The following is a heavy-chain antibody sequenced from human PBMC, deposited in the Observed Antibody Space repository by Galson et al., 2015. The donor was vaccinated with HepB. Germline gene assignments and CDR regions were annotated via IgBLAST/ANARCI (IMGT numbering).Heavy chain of an antibody. Sequence: SLRLSCAASGFTFRTYAMHWVRQAVGKGLEWVSVISDKGDIIYYADSVKGRFTISRDNSKNTLYLQMNSLRAEDTAVYHCAKVRGSCSSTSCYRTFVDWGRGTLVTVSS. CDR3: AKVRGSCSSTSCYRTFVD. CDR1: GFTFRTYA. D-gene: IGHD2-2*01. CDR2: ISDKGDII. V-gene: IGHV3-23*01. J-gene: IGHJ4*02.